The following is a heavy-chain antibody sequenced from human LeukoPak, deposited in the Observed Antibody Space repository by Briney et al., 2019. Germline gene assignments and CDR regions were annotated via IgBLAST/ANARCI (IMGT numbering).Heavy chain of an antibody. D-gene: IGHD3-10*01. CDR2: INPNSGGT. CDR3: ARARYYYGSGSSTLLGY. V-gene: IGHV1-2*02. J-gene: IGHJ4*02. Sequence: ASVKVSCKASGYTFTSYYMHWVRQAPGQGLEWMGWINPNSGGTNYAQKFQGRVTMTRDTSISTAYMELSRLRSDDTAVYYCARARYYYGSGSSTLLGYWGQGTLVTVSS. CDR1: GYTFTSYY.